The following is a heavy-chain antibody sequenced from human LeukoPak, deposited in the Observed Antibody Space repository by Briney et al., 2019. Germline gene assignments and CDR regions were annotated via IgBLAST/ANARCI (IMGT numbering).Heavy chain of an antibody. J-gene: IGHJ3*02. CDR3: AIHQGGVVTATDDAFDI. Sequence: PSETLSLTCTVSGGSISSYYWSWIRQPAGKGLEWIGRIYISGSGSTNYNPSLKSRVTRSVDTSKNQFSLKLSSVTAADTAVYYCAIHQGGVVTATDDAFDIWGQGTMVTVSS. CDR1: GGSISSYY. CDR2: IYISGSGST. D-gene: IGHD2-21*02. V-gene: IGHV4-4*07.